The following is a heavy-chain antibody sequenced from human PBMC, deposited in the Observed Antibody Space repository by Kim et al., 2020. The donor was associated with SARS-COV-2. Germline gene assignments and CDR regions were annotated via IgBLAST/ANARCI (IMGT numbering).Heavy chain of an antibody. Sequence: NPSLRSRVTISADTSKNQLSLDLSSVTVADTAVYYCARSYDSSGYYVSGASWGQGTLVTVSS. V-gene: IGHV4-30-2*05. D-gene: IGHD3-22*01. CDR3: ARSYDSSGYYVSGAS. J-gene: IGHJ5*01.